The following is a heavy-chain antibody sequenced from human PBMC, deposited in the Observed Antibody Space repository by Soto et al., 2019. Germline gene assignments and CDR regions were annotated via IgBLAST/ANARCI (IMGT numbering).Heavy chain of an antibody. Sequence: PGGSLRLSCAASGFTFSSYGMHWVRQAPGKGLEWVAVISYDGSNKYYADSVKGRFTISRDNSKNTLYLQMNSLRAEDTAVYYCAKDEGLFDYWGKGTLVTVSS. CDR3: AKDEGLFDY. CDR1: GFTFSSYG. CDR2: ISYDGSNK. V-gene: IGHV3-30*18. J-gene: IGHJ4*02.